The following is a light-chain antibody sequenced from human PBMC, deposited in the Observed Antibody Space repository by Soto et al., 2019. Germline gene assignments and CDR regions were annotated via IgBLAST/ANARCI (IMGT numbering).Light chain of an antibody. J-gene: IGLJ1*01. CDR1: SSDVGTYNL. CDR2: EVN. V-gene: IGLV2-14*02. Sequence: QSALTQPASVSGSPGQSITISCTGTSSDVGTYNLVSWHQHHPGKAPKLIIYEVNKRPSGVPDRFSGSKSGNTASLTVSGLQAEDEADYYCSSYAGSSNVFGTGTKLTVL. CDR3: SSYAGSSNV.